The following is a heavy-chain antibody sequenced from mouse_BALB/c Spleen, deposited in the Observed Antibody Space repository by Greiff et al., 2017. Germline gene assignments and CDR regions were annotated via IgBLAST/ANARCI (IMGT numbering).Heavy chain of an antibody. Sequence: EVQLQQSGPGLVKPSQSLSLTCTVTGYSITSDYAWNWIRQFPGNKLGWMGYISYSGSTSYNPSLKSRISITRDTSKNQFFLQLNSVTTEDTATYYCAYYYGPLAYWGQGTLVTVSA. V-gene: IGHV3-2*02. D-gene: IGHD1-1*01. CDR2: ISYSGST. CDR3: AYYYGPLAY. CDR1: GYSITSDYA. J-gene: IGHJ3*01.